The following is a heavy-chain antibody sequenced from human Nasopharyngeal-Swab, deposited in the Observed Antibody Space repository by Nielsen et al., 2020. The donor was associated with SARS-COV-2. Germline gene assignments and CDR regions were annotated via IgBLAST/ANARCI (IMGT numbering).Heavy chain of an antibody. CDR1: GFSLSTSGMC. V-gene: IGHV2-70*01. J-gene: IGHJ6*02. D-gene: IGHD5-18*01. Sequence: SGPTLVKPTQTLTLTCTFSGFSLSTSGMCVSWIRQPPGKALEWLALIAWDDDKYYSTSLKTRLTISKDTSKNQVVLTMTNMDPVDTATYYCARMAAMDNYYYGMDVWGQGTTVTVSS. CDR3: ARMAAMDNYYYGMDV. CDR2: IAWDDDK.